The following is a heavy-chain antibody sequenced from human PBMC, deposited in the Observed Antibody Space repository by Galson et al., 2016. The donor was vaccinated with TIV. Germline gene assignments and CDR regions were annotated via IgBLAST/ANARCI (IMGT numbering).Heavy chain of an antibody. CDR2: LHYGGRT. V-gene: IGHV4-39*01. D-gene: IGHD3-22*01. CDR1: GGSVTSTNCF. J-gene: IGHJ3*01. CDR3: VGRTHYDSSGFSDAFDV. Sequence: SETLSLTCTVSGGSVTSTNCFWGWIRQSPGKGLEWIGSLHYGGRTYYSPSLGSRVSIPVDTSTNQFSVNLTSVTAADTGVYYCVGRTHYDSSGFSDAFDVWGQGTMVTVSS.